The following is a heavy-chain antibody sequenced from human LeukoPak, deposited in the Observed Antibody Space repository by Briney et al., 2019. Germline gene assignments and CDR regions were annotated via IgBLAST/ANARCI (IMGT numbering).Heavy chain of an antibody. Sequence: ASVKVSCKASGYTFTSYDMHWVRQAPGQRLEWLGWINTGNGNTRYSLHFQGRVTLTRDTSASTAYMELSSLRFEDTAMYYCAKDRGLLADYWGQGTLVTVSS. V-gene: IGHV1-3*04. J-gene: IGHJ4*02. CDR3: AKDRGLLADY. CDR2: INTGNGNT. D-gene: IGHD3-10*01. CDR1: GYTFTSYD.